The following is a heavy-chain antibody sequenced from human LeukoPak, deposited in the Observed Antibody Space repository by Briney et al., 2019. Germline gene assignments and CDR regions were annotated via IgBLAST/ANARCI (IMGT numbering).Heavy chain of an antibody. V-gene: IGHV3-30*04. D-gene: IGHD2-21*02. CDR1: GFTFSSYA. J-gene: IGHJ4*02. CDR2: ISYDGSNK. CDR3: ARDFGSSWYSFLVTAIPGFSSPDY. Sequence: GRSLRLSCAASGFTFSSYAMHWVRQAPGKGLEWVAVISYDGSNKYYADSVKSRFTISRDNSKNTLYLQMNSLRAEDTAVYYCARDFGSSWYSFLVTAIPGFSSPDYWGQGTLVTVSS.